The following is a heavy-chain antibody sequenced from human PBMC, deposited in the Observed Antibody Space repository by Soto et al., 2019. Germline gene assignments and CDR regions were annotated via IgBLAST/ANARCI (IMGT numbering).Heavy chain of an antibody. CDR1: GFTFSTYG. V-gene: IGHV3-11*05. J-gene: IGHJ4*02. Sequence: LRLSCAASGFTFSTYGMHWIRQGPGKGLEWVSYISSSTSHTNYADSVKGRFTISRDNAKNSLFLQMNSLRAEDTAVYYCARGRGAAADYFDFWGQGTLVSVSS. D-gene: IGHD6-13*01. CDR2: ISSSTSHT. CDR3: ARGRGAAADYFDF.